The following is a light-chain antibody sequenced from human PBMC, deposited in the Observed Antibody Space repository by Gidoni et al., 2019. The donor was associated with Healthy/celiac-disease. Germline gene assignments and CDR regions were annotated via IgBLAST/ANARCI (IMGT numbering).Light chain of an antibody. CDR2: QDS. V-gene: IGLV3-1*01. CDR1: KLGDKY. Sequence: SYELTQPPSVSVSPGQTASITCSGDKLGDKYACCYQQKPGQSPVLVIYQDSKRPSGIPERLSGSNSGNTATLTISGTQAMDEADYYCQAWDSRVVFGGGTKLT. J-gene: IGLJ2*01. CDR3: QAWDSRVV.